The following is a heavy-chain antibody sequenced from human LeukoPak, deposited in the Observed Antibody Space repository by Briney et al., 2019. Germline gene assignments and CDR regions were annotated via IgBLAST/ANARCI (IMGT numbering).Heavy chain of an antibody. D-gene: IGHD2-2*01. V-gene: IGHV1-8*03. CDR3: ARGRCVGSTSCYHFDY. Sequence: ASVKVSCKASGYTFTSYDINWVRQATGQGLEWMGWMNPNSGNTGYAQKFQGRVTITRNTSISTAYMELSSLRSEDTAVYYCARGRCVGSTSCYHFDYWGQGTLVTVSS. J-gene: IGHJ4*02. CDR1: GYTFTSYD. CDR2: MNPNSGNT.